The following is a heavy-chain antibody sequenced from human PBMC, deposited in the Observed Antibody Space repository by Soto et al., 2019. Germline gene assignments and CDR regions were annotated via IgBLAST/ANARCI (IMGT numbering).Heavy chain of an antibody. V-gene: IGHV3-48*03. CDR3: TRYRWFDA. CDR1: GCTFSNYE. Sequence: GSLRRAGSASGCTFSNYEMNWVRQAPGKGLEWISYISSRGTVKYHADSVKGRFTISRDNAKNSLYLQMNSLRAEDTAVYYCTRYRWFDAWGQGTLVTVSS. CDR2: ISSRGTVK. D-gene: IGHD3-16*02. J-gene: IGHJ5*02.